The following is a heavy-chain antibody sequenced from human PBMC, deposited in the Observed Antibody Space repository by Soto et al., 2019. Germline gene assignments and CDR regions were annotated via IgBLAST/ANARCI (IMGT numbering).Heavy chain of an antibody. Sequence: ASVKVSCKASGYTFTSYAMHWVRQAPGQRLEWMGWIDAGNGNTKYSQKFQGRVTITRDTSASTAYMELSSLRSEDTAVYYCARQRTPSIAVLHLSGRWFDPWGQGTLVAVSS. J-gene: IGHJ5*02. CDR1: GYTFTSYA. CDR3: ARQRTPSIAVLHLSGRWFDP. D-gene: IGHD6-19*01. V-gene: IGHV1-3*01. CDR2: IDAGNGNT.